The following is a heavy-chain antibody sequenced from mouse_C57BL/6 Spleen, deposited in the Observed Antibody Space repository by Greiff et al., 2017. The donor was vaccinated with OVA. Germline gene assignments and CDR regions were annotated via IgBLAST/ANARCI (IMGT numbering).Heavy chain of an antibody. J-gene: IGHJ4*01. CDR1: GFTFSDYG. Sequence: EVKLVESGGGLVKPGGSLKLSCAASGFTFSDYGMHWVRQAPEKGLEWVAYISSGSSTIYYADTVKGRFTISRDNAKNTLFLQMTSLRSEDTAMYYCARPRPENAMYYWGQGTSVTVSS. CDR2: ISSGSSTI. CDR3: ARPRPENAMYY. V-gene: IGHV5-17*01.